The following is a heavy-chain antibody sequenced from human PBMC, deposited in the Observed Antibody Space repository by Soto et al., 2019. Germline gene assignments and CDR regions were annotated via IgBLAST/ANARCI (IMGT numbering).Heavy chain of an antibody. Sequence: QVQLVQSGAEVKKTGASLMLSCKTSGYPFTTYYLHWVRQAPGHGLEWMGILFPADGATNYAQKFRGRGTMTRDTSTSTVYMQLSSLRSENTAVYYCVREFSGGYFDYWCQGSLVTVSS. D-gene: IGHD3-10*01. V-gene: IGHV1-46*01. J-gene: IGHJ4*02. CDR3: VREFSGGYFDY. CDR2: LFPADGAT. CDR1: GYPFTTYY.